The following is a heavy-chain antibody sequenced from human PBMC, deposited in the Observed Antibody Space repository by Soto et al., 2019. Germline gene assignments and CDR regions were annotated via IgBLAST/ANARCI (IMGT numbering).Heavy chain of an antibody. Sequence: GGSLRLSWAASGFTFSSYGMHLVRHAPGKGLEWVAVISYDGSNKYYADSVKGRFTISRDNSKNTLYLQMNSLRAEDTAVYYCAKDPKFGMFDYWGQGTLVTVSS. CDR2: ISYDGSNK. J-gene: IGHJ4*02. D-gene: IGHD3-10*01. V-gene: IGHV3-30*18. CDR3: AKDPKFGMFDY. CDR1: GFTFSSYG.